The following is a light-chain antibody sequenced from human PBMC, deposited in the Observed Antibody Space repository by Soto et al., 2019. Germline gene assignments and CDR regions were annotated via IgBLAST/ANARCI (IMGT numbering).Light chain of an antibody. V-gene: IGLV2-14*03. CDR3: SSYTSTSTLYV. CDR1: SSDIGGYNY. Sequence: CTGTSSDIGGYNYVSWYQQLPGKVPKLIIYDVSNRPSGVSDRFSGSKSGNAASLTISGLQAEDEADYYCSSYTSTSTLYVFGTGTKLTVL. CDR2: DVS. J-gene: IGLJ1*01.